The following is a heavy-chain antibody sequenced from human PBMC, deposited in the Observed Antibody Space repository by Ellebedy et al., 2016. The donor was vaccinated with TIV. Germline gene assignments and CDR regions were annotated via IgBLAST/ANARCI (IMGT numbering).Heavy chain of an antibody. CDR1: GFTFSAYA. CDR2: ISSSSSAI. Sequence: PGGSLRLSCAASGFTFSAYAMNWVRQAPGKGLQWVSYISSSSSAIYYADSVKGRFTISRDNAKNSLYLQMNSLRDEDSALYYCATDFWATAAGWGQGTLVNVSS. V-gene: IGHV3-48*02. J-gene: IGHJ4*02. D-gene: IGHD6-13*01. CDR3: ATDFWATAAG.